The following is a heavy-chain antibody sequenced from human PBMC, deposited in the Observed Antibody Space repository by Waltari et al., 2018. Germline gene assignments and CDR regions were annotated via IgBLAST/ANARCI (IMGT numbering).Heavy chain of an antibody. J-gene: IGHJ4*02. D-gene: IGHD4-17*01. CDR3: ARGPYGSFDY. CDR2: IYHSGGT. V-gene: IGHV4-38-2*01. Sequence: QVQLQESGPGLVKPSETLSLTCAVSGYSISSGYYWGWIRQPPGKGLEWIGSIYHSGGTYDNPSLKSRVTISVDTSKNQFSLKLSSVTAADTAVYYCARGPYGSFDYWGQGTLVIVSS. CDR1: GYSISSGYY.